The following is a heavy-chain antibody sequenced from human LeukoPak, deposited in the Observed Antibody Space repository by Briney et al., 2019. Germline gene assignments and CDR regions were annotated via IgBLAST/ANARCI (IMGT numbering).Heavy chain of an antibody. J-gene: IGHJ5*02. Sequence: PSETLSLTCTVSGGSISSYYWSWIRQPPGKGLEWIGYIYYSGSTNYNPSLKSRVTISVDTSKNQFSLKLSSVTVADTAVYYCARGPGGSSSWYNWFDPWGQGTLVTVSS. V-gene: IGHV4-59*08. D-gene: IGHD6-13*01. CDR3: ARGPGGSSSWYNWFDP. CDR2: IYYSGST. CDR1: GGSISSYY.